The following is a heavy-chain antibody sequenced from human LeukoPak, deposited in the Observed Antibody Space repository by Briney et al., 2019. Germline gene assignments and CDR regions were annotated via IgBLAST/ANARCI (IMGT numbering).Heavy chain of an antibody. CDR3: ARSLVGSTYFDY. CDR2: ISTGGNT. D-gene: IGHD2-2*01. CDR1: GGSISGYN. J-gene: IGHJ4*02. Sequence: PSETLSLTCTVSGGSISGYNWNWIRQPAGKGLEWLGRISTGGNTAYNPPLKSRITLSLDTTKNQLSLNLTSVTAADTAMYYCARSLVGSTYFDYWGQGTLVTVSS. V-gene: IGHV4-4*07.